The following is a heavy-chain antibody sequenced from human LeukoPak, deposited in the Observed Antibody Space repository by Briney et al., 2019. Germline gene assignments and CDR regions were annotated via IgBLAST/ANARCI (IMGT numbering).Heavy chain of an antibody. Sequence: GGSLRLSCAASGFIFSSNYMSWVRQAPGKGPEWVSVIHSGGTTYYADSVKGRFTISRDNARNSLYLQMNSLRAEDTAVYYCAREVSLSLWGQGTTVTVSS. V-gene: IGHV3-53*01. CDR3: AREVSLSL. D-gene: IGHD5/OR15-5a*01. CDR1: GFIFSSNY. CDR2: IHSGGTT. J-gene: IGHJ6*02.